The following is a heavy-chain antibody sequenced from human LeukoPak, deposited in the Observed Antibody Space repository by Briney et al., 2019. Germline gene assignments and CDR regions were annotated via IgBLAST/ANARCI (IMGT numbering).Heavy chain of an antibody. CDR2: INTNTGNP. V-gene: IGHV7-4-1*02. D-gene: IGHD5-12*01. J-gene: IGHJ3*02. CDR3: ARPYSGYQYVDAFDI. Sequence: ASVKVSCKASGYTFTSYAMNWVRQAPGQGLEWMGWINTNTGNPTYAQGFTGRFVFSLDTSVSTAYLQISSLKAEDTAVYYCARPYSGYQYVDAFDIWGQGTMVTVSS. CDR1: GYTFTSYA.